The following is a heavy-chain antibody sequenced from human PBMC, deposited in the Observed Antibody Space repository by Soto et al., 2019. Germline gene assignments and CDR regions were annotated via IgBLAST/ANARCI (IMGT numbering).Heavy chain of an antibody. CDR3: ARGPGSCNNGVCPIFDF. Sequence: SETLSLTGTVSGDSIKNYFWSWVRQPTGKGLEWIGHFYHSGTTNYSPALKSRVTISIDQSKNQFSLRLNSVTAADTAVYFFARGPGSCNNGVCPIFDFWGQGIPVTVSS. J-gene: IGHJ4*02. D-gene: IGHD2-8*01. CDR1: GDSIKNYF. V-gene: IGHV4-59*01. CDR2: FYHSGTT.